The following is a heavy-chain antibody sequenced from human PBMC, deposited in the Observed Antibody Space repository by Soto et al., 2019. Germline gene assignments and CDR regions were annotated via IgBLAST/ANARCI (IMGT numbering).Heavy chain of an antibody. D-gene: IGHD3-3*01. CDR3: ARIGGSGYPRWFDP. V-gene: IGHV4-59*08. CDR2: IFNSGST. CDR1: GGSISRYY. Sequence: TSETLSLTCTVSGGSISRYYWSWIRQSPGKGLEWIGFIFNSGSTKYNPSLKSRVTISVDISKNQFSLNLSSVTAADTAVYYCARIGGSGYPRWFDPWGQGTLVTVSS. J-gene: IGHJ5*02.